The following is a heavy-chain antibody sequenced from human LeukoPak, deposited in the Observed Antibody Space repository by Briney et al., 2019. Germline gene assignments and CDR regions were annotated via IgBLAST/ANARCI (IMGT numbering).Heavy chain of an antibody. J-gene: IGHJ4*02. CDR3: ARDNLGGYSSSWYDY. V-gene: IGHV4-34*01. D-gene: IGHD6-13*01. CDR1: GGSFSGYY. Sequence: SETLSLTCAVYGGSFSGYYWGWIRQPPGKGLEWIGEINHSGSTNYNPSLKSRVTISVDTSKNQFSLKLSSVTAADTAVYYCARDNLGGYSSSWYDYWGQGTLVTVSS. CDR2: INHSGST.